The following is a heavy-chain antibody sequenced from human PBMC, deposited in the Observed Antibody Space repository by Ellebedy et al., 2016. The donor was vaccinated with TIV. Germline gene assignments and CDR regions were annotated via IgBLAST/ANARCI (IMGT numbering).Heavy chain of an antibody. CDR2: IYYSGST. V-gene: IGHV4-59*08. CDR3: ARSLMIFSFDKCYFDL. J-gene: IGHJ2*01. Sequence: SETLSLTCTVSGGSITSYYWSWIRQPPGKGLEWIGHIYYSGSTNYNPSLQSRVIISVDTSKNQFSLKLSSVTAADTAVYYCARSLMIFSFDKCYFDLWGRGTLVTVSS. D-gene: IGHD3/OR15-3a*01. CDR1: GGSITSYY.